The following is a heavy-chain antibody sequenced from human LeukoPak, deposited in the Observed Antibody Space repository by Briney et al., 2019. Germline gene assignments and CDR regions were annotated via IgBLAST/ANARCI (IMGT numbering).Heavy chain of an antibody. CDR1: GFTFSSYA. CDR3: ARDQADSSGWYGFDY. D-gene: IGHD6-19*01. J-gene: IGHJ4*02. CDR2: ISYDGSNK. Sequence: GSLRLSCAASGFTFSSYAMHWVRQAPGKGLEWVAVISYDGSNKYYAGSVKGRFTISRDNSKNTLYLQMNSLRAEDTAVYYCARDQADSSGWYGFDYWGQGTLVTVSS. V-gene: IGHV3-30*04.